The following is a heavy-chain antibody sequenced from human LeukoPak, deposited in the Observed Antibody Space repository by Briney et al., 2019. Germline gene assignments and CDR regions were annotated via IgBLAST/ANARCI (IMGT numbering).Heavy chain of an antibody. V-gene: IGHV3-64*01. D-gene: IGHD5-12*01. CDR1: GFTLSNHA. J-gene: IGHJ4*02. Sequence: GGSLRLSCAASGFTLSNHAMHWVRQGPGKGLEYVSAISLTGDSTYYATSVKGRFTISRDDSKNTLYLQMGSLQTEDMAVYYCAKDQGLVATSSDYFDYWGQGTLVTVSS. CDR2: ISLTGDST. CDR3: AKDQGLVATSSDYFDY.